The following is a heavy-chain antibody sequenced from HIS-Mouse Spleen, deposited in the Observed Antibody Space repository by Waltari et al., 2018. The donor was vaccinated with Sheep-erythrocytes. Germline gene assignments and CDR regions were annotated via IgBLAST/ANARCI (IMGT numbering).Heavy chain of an antibody. Sequence: QLQLQESVPGLVKPSETLSLTCTVSGGSISSSSYYWGWIRQPPGKGLEWIGSIYYSGSTYYNPSLKSRVTISVDTSKNQFSLKLSSVTAADTAVYYCARVPPGYYDFWSGPTGPRWFDPWGQGTLVTVSS. CDR3: ARVPPGYYDFWSGPTGPRWFDP. D-gene: IGHD3-3*01. V-gene: IGHV4-39*07. CDR2: IYYSGST. J-gene: IGHJ5*02. CDR1: GGSISSSSYY.